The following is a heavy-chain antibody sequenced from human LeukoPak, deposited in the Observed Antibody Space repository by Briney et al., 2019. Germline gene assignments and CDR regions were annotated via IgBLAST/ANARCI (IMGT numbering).Heavy chain of an antibody. V-gene: IGHV3-23*01. Sequence: GGSLRLPCAASGFTFSGYAMSWVRQAPGKGLEWVSAISGSGGSTYYADSVKGRFTISRDNSKNTLYLQMNSLRAEDTAVYYCAKAEGVYYDILTGYSYYFDYWGQGTLATVSS. CDR1: GFTFSGYA. CDR3: AKAEGVYYDILTGYSYYFDY. J-gene: IGHJ4*02. CDR2: ISGSGGST. D-gene: IGHD3-9*01.